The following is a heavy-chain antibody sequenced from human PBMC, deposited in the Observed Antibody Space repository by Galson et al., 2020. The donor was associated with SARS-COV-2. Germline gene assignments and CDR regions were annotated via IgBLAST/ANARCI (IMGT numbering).Heavy chain of an antibody. V-gene: IGHV3-30*18. CDR2: ISYDGSNK. Sequence: ASGFTFSSYGMHWVRQAPGKGLEWVAVISYDGSNKYYADSVKGRFTISRDNSKNTLYLQMNSLRAEDTAVYYCAKAGGGLYCGGDCYLAYMDVWGQGTTVTVSS. J-gene: IGHJ6*03. D-gene: IGHD2-21*02. CDR1: GFTFSSYG. CDR3: AKAGGGLYCGGDCYLAYMDV.